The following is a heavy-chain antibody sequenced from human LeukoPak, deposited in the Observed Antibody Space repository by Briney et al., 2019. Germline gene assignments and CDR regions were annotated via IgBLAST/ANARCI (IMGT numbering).Heavy chain of an antibody. V-gene: IGHV3-23*01. Sequence: PGGSLRLSCAASGFTFSSYAMSWVRHAPGKGLEWVSAISGSGGSTYYADSVKGRFTISRDNSKNTLYLQMNSLRAEDTAVYYCAKVLMVRGVITSGYFDYWGQGTLVTVSS. CDR2: ISGSGGST. CDR3: AKVLMVRGVITSGYFDY. J-gene: IGHJ4*02. CDR1: GFTFSSYA. D-gene: IGHD3-10*01.